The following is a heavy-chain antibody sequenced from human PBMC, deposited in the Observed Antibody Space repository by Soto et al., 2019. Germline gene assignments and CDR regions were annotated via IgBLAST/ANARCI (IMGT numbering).Heavy chain of an antibody. CDR3: ARDRGGSGWYPYFDY. V-gene: IGHV3-30-3*01. D-gene: IGHD6-19*01. J-gene: IGHJ4*02. CDR2: ISYDGSNK. Sequence: QVQLVESGGGVVQPGRSLRLSCAASGFTFSSYAMHWVRQAPGKGLEWVAVISYDGSNKYYADSVKGRFTISRDNSKNTLYLQMNGLRAEDTAVYYGARDRGGSGWYPYFDYWGQGTLVTVSS. CDR1: GFTFSSYA.